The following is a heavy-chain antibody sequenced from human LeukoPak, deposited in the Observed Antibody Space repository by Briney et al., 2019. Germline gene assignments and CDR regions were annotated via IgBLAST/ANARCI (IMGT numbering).Heavy chain of an antibody. CDR1: GYTFTGYY. Sequence: ASVKVSCKASGYTFTGYYMHWVRQAPGQGLEWMGWINPNSGGTNYAQKFQGRVTMTRDTSISTAYMELSRLRSDDTAVYHCAMTSYYYDSSGYFDYWGQGTLVTVSS. J-gene: IGHJ4*02. V-gene: IGHV1-2*02. CDR3: AMTSYYYDSSGYFDY. CDR2: INPNSGGT. D-gene: IGHD3-22*01.